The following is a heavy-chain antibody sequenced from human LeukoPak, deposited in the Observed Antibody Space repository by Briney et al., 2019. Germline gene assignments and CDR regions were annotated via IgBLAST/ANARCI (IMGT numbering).Heavy chain of an antibody. CDR3: ARVGGGPYYDILTGFDY. D-gene: IGHD3-9*01. J-gene: IGHJ4*02. CDR2: IYYSGST. CDR1: GGSVSSGSYY. Sequence: SETLSLTCTVSGGSVSSGSYYWSWIRQPPGKGLEWIGYIYYSGSTNYNPSLKSRVTISVDTSKNQFSLKQSSVTAADTAVYYCARVGGGPYYDILTGFDYWGQGTLVTVSS. V-gene: IGHV4-61*01.